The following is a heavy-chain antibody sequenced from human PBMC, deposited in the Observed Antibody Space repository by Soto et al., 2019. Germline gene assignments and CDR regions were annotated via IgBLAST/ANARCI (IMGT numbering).Heavy chain of an antibody. CDR2: IYYSGSN. V-gene: IGHV4-39*07. CDR3: ARVSRFLNYFDY. CDR1: GGSISSSSYY. D-gene: IGHD3-10*01. J-gene: IGHJ4*02. Sequence: SETLSLTCTVSGGSISSSSYYWGWIRQATGKGLEWIGIIYYSGSNYYNPFLKSRVTISVDTSKNQFFLKLSSVTAADTALYYCARVSRFLNYFDYWGQGTLVTVSS.